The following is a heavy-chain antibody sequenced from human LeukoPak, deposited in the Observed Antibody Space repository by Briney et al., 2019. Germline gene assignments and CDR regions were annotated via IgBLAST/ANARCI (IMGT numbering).Heavy chain of an antibody. CDR2: ISSGSVYI. D-gene: IGHD3-10*01. J-gene: IGHJ4*02. CDR3: ARALWFGETFPAY. V-gene: IGHV3-21*01. Sequence: PGGSLRLSCAASRFTFSDYSMNWVRQAPGKGLQWVASISSGSVYIYYADSMKGRFTISRDNAKNSMYLQMYSLRAEDTAVYYCARALWFGETFPAYWGQGTLVTVSS. CDR1: RFTFSDYS.